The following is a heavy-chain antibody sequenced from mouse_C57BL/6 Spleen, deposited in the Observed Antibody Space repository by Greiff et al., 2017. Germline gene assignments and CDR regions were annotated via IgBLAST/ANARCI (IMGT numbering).Heavy chain of an antibody. Sequence: QVQLQQPGAELVKPGASVKMSCKASGYTFTSYWITWVKQRPGQGLEWIGDIYPGSGSTNYNEKFKCKATLTVDTSSSTAYMQLSSLTSEDSAVYYCARYYGSSYGGFAYWGQGTLVTVSA. CDR3: ARYYGSSYGGFAY. CDR2: IYPGSGST. CDR1: GYTFTSYW. V-gene: IGHV1-55*01. J-gene: IGHJ3*01. D-gene: IGHD1-1*01.